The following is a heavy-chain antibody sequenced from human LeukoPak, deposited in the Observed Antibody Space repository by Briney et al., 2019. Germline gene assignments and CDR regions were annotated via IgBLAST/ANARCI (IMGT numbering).Heavy chain of an antibody. V-gene: IGHV3-74*01. J-gene: IGHJ4*02. CDR3: VRDRPGDWHYFDY. CDR1: GFIFSSDW. CDR2: IDTDGGGT. Sequence: GGSPRLSCVASGFIFSSDWMHWVRQTPGKGLEWVSRIDTDGGGTSYAGSVEGRFTISRDNAKNTVYLQVNSLRVEDTAVYYCVRDRPGDWHYFDYWGQGILVTVSS. D-gene: IGHD7-27*01.